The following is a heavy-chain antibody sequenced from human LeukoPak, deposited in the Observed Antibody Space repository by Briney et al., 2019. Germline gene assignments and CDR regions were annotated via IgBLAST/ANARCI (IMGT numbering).Heavy chain of an antibody. CDR2: IYYSGST. V-gene: IGHV4-39*07. J-gene: IGHJ3*02. D-gene: IGHD3-16*01. Sequence: TSETLSLTCTVSGGSISSSSYYWGWIRQPPGKGLEWIGSIYYSGSTNYNPSLKSRVTISVDTSKNQFSLKLSSVTAADTAVYYCAREMLGGDDAFDIWGQGTMVTVSS. CDR1: GGSISSSSYY. CDR3: AREMLGGDDAFDI.